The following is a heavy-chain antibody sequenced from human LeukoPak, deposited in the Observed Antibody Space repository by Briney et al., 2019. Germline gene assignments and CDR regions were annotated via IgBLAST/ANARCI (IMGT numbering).Heavy chain of an antibody. CDR2: INHSGST. CDR3: ARGGMGLYGDHLGH. V-gene: IGHV4-34*01. D-gene: IGHD4-17*01. CDR1: GGSFSGYY. Sequence: PSETLSLTCAVYGGSFSGYYWSWIRQPPGKGLEWIGEINHSGSTNYNPSLKSRVTISVDTSKNQFSLKLSSVTAADTAVYYCARGGMGLYGDHLGHWGQGTLVTVSS. J-gene: IGHJ4*02.